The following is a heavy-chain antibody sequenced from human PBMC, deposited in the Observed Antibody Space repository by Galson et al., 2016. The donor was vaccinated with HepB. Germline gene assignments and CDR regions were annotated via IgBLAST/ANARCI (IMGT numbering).Heavy chain of an antibody. CDR3: ARDQNYYDTNEYDY. CDR2: MSYDGSNK. D-gene: IGHD3-22*01. J-gene: IGHJ4*02. Sequence: SLRLSCAASGFTLSHYAMDWVRQAPGKGLEWVAFMSYDGSNKYYADSVKGRFTVSRDNSKNTLYLQVNSLRAEDTAVYYCARDQNYYDTNEYDYWGQGTLVTVSS. CDR1: GFTLSHYA. V-gene: IGHV3-30-3*01.